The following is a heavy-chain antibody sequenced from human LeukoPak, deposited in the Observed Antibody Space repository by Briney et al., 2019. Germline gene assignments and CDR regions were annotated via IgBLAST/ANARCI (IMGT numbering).Heavy chain of an antibody. CDR2: INPNSGGT. CDR3: ARDRGYSGYATDY. V-gene: IGHV1-2*02. CDR1: GYTFTGYY. D-gene: IGHD5-12*01. J-gene: IGHJ4*02. Sequence: ASVKVSCKASGYTFTGYYMHWVRQAPGQGLEWMGWINPNSGGTNYPQKFQGRVTMTRDTSITTAYMELSRLTSDDTAVYYCARDRGYSGYATDYWGQGTLVTVSS.